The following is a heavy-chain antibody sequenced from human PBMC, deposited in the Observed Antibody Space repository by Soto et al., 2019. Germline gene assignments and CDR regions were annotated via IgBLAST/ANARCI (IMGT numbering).Heavy chain of an antibody. J-gene: IGHJ3*02. CDR2: ISYDGSNK. CDR3: ARDPKINSGSHDAFDI. V-gene: IGHV3-30-3*01. CDR1: GFTFSSYA. Sequence: LRLSCAASGFTFSSYAMHWVRQAPGKGLEWVAVISYDGSNKYYADSVKGRFTISRDNSKNTLYLQMNSLRAEDTAVYYCARDPKINSGSHDAFDIWGQGTMATVSS. D-gene: IGHD1-26*01.